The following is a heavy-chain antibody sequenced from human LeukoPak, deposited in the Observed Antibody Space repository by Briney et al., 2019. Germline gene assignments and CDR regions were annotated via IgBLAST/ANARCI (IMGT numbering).Heavy chain of an antibody. CDR1: GGSISSYY. Sequence: PSETLSLTCTVSGGSISSYYWGWIRQPPGKGLEWIGSIYYSGSTYYNPSLKSRVTISVDTSKNQFSLKLSSVTAADTAVYYCARLVDKGVVTHYYFDYWGQGTLVTVSS. J-gene: IGHJ4*02. CDR3: ARLVDKGVVTHYYFDY. D-gene: IGHD2-21*02. V-gene: IGHV4-39*01. CDR2: IYYSGST.